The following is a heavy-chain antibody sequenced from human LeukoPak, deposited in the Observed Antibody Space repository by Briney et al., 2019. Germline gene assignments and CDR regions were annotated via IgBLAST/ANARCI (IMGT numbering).Heavy chain of an antibody. Sequence: ASVKVSCKASGYTFTSYAMHWVRQAPGQRLEWMGWINAGNGNTKYSQKFQGRVTITRDTSASTAYMELSSLRSEDTAVYYCARGGTQEGVLYYYGMDVWGQGTTVTVSS. CDR1: GYTFTSYA. D-gene: IGHD1-26*01. CDR3: ARGGTQEGVLYYYGMDV. J-gene: IGHJ6*02. V-gene: IGHV1-3*01. CDR2: INAGNGNT.